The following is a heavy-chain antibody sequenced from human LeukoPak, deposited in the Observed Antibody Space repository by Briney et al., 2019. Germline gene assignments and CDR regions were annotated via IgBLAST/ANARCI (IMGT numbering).Heavy chain of an antibody. J-gene: IGHJ4*02. D-gene: IGHD5-24*01. V-gene: IGHV5-10-1*01. CDR1: GYSFTNYW. CDR2: IDPSDSYT. CDR3: ARHIGPDGPPGDY. Sequence: GESLKISCKGSGYSFTNYWIGWVRQMPGKGLGWMGRIDPSDSYTNYSPSFQGHVTISADKSISTAYLQWSSLKASDTAMYYCARHIGPDGPPGDYWGQGTLVTVSS.